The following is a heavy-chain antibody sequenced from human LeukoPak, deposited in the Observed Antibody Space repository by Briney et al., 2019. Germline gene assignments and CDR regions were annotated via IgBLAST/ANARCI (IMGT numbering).Heavy chain of an antibody. D-gene: IGHD3-10*01. J-gene: IGHJ4*02. V-gene: IGHV4-61*01. CDR2: VYYSGGT. CDR3: ASRHGDSGSSNC. Sequence: SETLSLTCSVSGASVSSGSYYWSWIRQPPGKGLEWIGYVYYSGGTNYNPSLKSRVTISLVTSKNQFSLRLSSVTAADTAVYYCASRHGDSGSSNCWGQGTLVTVSS. CDR1: GASVSSGSYY.